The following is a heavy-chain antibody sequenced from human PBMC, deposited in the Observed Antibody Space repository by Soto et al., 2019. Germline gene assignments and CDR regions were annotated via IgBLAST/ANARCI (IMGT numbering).Heavy chain of an antibody. J-gene: IGHJ4*02. Sequence: GGSLRLSCAASGFTFSSYAMSWVRQAPGQGLEWGSAISGSGGSTYYADSAKGRFTISRDNSKNTLYLQMNSLRAEDTAVYYCEKSVVASPGPMPVAGTFDYWGQGTLVTVSS. V-gene: IGHV3-23*01. CDR2: ISGSGGST. CDR3: EKSVVASPGPMPVAGTFDY. D-gene: IGHD6-19*01. CDR1: GFTFSSYA.